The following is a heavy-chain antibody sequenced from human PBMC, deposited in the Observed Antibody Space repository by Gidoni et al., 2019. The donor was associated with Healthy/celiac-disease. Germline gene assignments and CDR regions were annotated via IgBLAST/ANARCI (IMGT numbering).Heavy chain of an antibody. Sequence: QVQLVQSGAEVKKPGSSVTVSCKASGGTFSSYAISWLRQAPGQGLEWMGGIIPIFGTANYAQKFQGRVTITADESTSTAYMELSSLRSEDTAVYYCATGRNYDYVWGSYRYTPYYYGMDVWGQGTTVTVSS. D-gene: IGHD3-16*02. CDR3: ATGRNYDYVWGSYRYTPYYYGMDV. CDR2: IIPIFGTA. J-gene: IGHJ6*02. V-gene: IGHV1-69*01. CDR1: GGTFSSYA.